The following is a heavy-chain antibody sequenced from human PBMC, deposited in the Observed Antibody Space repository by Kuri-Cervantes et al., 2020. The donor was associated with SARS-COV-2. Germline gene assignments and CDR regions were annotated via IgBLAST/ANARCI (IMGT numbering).Heavy chain of an antibody. J-gene: IGHJ4*02. CDR3: ARNPYVDTAMEFDY. CDR1: GFTFSSYS. CDR2: ISSSGSTI. Sequence: GESLKISCAASGFTFSSYSMNWVRQAPGKGLEWVSYISSSGSTIYYADSVKGRFTISRDNAKNSLYLQMNSLRAEDTAVYYCARNPYVDTAMEFDYWGQGTLVTVSS. D-gene: IGHD5-18*01. V-gene: IGHV3-48*04.